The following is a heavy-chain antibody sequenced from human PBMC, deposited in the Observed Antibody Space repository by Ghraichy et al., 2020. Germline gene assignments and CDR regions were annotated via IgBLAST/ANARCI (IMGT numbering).Heavy chain of an antibody. Sequence: ASVKVSCKASGYTFTSYGISWVRQAPGQGLEWMGWISAYNGNTNYVQKLQGRVTMTTDTSTSTAYMELRSLRSDDTAVYYCARDHSSSWYYYGMDVWGQGITVTVSS. CDR2: ISAYNGNT. CDR3: ARDHSSSWYYYGMDV. D-gene: IGHD6-13*01. CDR1: GYTFTSYG. V-gene: IGHV1-18*04. J-gene: IGHJ6*02.